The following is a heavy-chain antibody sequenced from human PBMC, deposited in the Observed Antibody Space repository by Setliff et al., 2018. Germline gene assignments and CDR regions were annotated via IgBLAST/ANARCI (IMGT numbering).Heavy chain of an antibody. CDR1: GYSFTDYW. J-gene: IGHJ5*02. V-gene: IGHV5-51*01. Sequence: HGESLKISCKGSGYSFTDYWIAWVRQTPGKSLEWMGTIYPGNADTRYSPSFQGQVTISTDTSINTAFLQWNNLKASDTAVYYCARRGERFFNWFDPWGQGTLVTVSS. D-gene: IGHD2-21*01. CDR3: ARRGERFFNWFDP. CDR2: IYPGNADT.